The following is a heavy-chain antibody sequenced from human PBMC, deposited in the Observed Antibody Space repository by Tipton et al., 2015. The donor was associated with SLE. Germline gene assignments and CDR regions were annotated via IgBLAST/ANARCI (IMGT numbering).Heavy chain of an antibody. CDR1: GYSFTSYW. J-gene: IGHJ5*02. CDR2: IDPSDSYT. CDR3: ARHQGYSSSWYKWFDP. D-gene: IGHD6-13*01. Sequence: QLVQSGAEVKKPGESLRISCKGSGYSFTSYWISWVRQMPGKGLEWMGRIDPSDSYTNYSPSFQGHVTISADKSISTAYLQWSSLKASDTAMYYCARHQGYSSSWYKWFDPWGQGTLVTVSS. V-gene: IGHV5-10-1*01.